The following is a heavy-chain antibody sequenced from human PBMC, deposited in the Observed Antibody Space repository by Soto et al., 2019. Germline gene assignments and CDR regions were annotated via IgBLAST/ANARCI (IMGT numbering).Heavy chain of an antibody. CDR3: ARGNGRVEGIRYFDWLNTVNWFDP. D-gene: IGHD3-9*01. J-gene: IGHJ5*02. V-gene: IGHV1-2*04. CDR1: GYTFTGYY. Sequence: ASVKVSCKASGYTFTGYYMHWVRQAPGQGLEWMGWINPNSGGTNYAQKFQGWVTMTRDTSISTAYMELSRLRSDDTAVYYCARGNGRVEGIRYFDWLNTVNWFDPWGQGTLVTVSS. CDR2: INPNSGGT.